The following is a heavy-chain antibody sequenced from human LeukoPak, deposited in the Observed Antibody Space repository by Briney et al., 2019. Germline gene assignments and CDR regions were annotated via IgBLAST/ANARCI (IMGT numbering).Heavy chain of an antibody. Sequence: GGSLRLSCAASGFTFSSYWMSWVRQAPGKGLEWVADIKKDGSDKNYVDSVKGRFTISRDNAKNSLYLQMNSLRAEDTAVYFCARAQSATLSYYFDLWGQGTLVTVSS. J-gene: IGHJ5*02. CDR1: GFTFSSYW. CDR3: ARAQSATLSYYFDL. CDR2: IKKDGSDK. D-gene: IGHD3-22*01. V-gene: IGHV3-7*01.